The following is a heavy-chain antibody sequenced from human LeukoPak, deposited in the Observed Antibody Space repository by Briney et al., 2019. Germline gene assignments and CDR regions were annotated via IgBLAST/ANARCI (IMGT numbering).Heavy chain of an antibody. V-gene: IGHV4-34*01. J-gene: IGHJ4*02. CDR3: ARGWYSSGWFDY. D-gene: IGHD6-19*01. CDR2: INHSGST. CDR1: GGSFSGYY. Sequence: TSETLSLTCAVYGGSFSGYYWSWIRQPPGKGLEWIGEINHSGSTNYNPSLKSRVTISVDTSKNQFSLKLSSVTAADTAVYYCARGWYSSGWFDYWGQGTLVTVSS.